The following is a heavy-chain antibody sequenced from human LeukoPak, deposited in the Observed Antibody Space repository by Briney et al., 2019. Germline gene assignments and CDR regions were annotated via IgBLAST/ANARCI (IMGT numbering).Heavy chain of an antibody. Sequence: GGSLRLSCAASGFTFTNYALHWVRQAPGKGLEWVAVVSYDGNNKYYADSVKNRFTISRDNSKNTLYLQMNSLGAEDTAVFYCARSDASNYNPLDHWGQGTLSPSPQ. CDR1: GFTFTNYA. CDR3: ARSDASNYNPLDH. V-gene: IGHV3-30-3*01. J-gene: IGHJ4*02. CDR2: VSYDGNNK. D-gene: IGHD5-24*01.